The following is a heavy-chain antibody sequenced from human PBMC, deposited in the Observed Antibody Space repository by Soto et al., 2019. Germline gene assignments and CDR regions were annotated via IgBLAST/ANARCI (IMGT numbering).Heavy chain of an antibody. D-gene: IGHD3-22*01. CDR3: ARETHRGLYYYDSSGYYYFDY. CDR2: IYYSGST. Sequence: PSETLSLTCTVSGGSISSGGYYWSWIRQHPGKGLEWIGYIYYSGSTYYNPSLKSRVTISVGTSKNQFSLKLSSVTAADTAVYYCARETHRGLYYYDSSGYYYFDYWGQGTLVTVSS. V-gene: IGHV4-31*03. J-gene: IGHJ4*02. CDR1: GGSISSGGYY.